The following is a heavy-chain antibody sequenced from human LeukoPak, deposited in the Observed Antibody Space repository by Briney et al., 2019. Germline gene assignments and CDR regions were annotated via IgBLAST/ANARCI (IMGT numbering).Heavy chain of an antibody. CDR3: ALTRGGGYCSGGSCGDDAFDI. CDR2: ISGSGGST. CDR1: GFTFSSYA. D-gene: IGHD2-15*01. J-gene: IGHJ3*02. V-gene: IGHV3-23*01. Sequence: GGSLRLSCAASGFTFSSYAMSWVRQAPGKGLEWVSAISGSGGSTYYADSVKGRFTVSRDNSKNTLYLQMNSLRAEDTAVYYFALTRGGGYCSGGSCGDDAFDIWGQGTMVTVSS.